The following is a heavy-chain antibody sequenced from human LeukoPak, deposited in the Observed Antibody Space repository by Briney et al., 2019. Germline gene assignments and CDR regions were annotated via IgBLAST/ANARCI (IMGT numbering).Heavy chain of an antibody. CDR2: IWRDGSYK. CDR1: GFPFSTYG. Sequence: GGSLTLSCAASGFPFSTYGMHWVRQAPGKGLEWVAVIWRDGSYKYYATSVKGRFTISRDNSKNTLYLQMNSLRAEVTALYYCATVGRGSYYPHYWGQGNLVTVSS. CDR3: ATVGRGSYYPHY. V-gene: IGHV3-33*01. J-gene: IGHJ4*02. D-gene: IGHD1-26*01.